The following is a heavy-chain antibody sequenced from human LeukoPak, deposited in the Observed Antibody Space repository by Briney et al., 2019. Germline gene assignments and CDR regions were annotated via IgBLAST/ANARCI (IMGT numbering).Heavy chain of an antibody. Sequence: GGSLRLSCAASKFSFSSYWMHWVRQAPGKGLVWVSRINSDGSRTNYADSVKGRFTISRDNAKNTLYLQMSSLRAEDTAVYYCARVLTGSWDWFDPWGQGTLATVSS. V-gene: IGHV3-74*01. CDR1: KFSFSSYW. CDR3: ARVLTGSWDWFDP. CDR2: INSDGSRT. D-gene: IGHD2-8*02. J-gene: IGHJ5*02.